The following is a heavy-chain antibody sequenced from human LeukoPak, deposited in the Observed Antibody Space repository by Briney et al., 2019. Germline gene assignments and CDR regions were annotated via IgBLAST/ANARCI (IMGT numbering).Heavy chain of an antibody. V-gene: IGHV3-23*01. J-gene: IGHJ6*03. D-gene: IGHD3-10*01. Sequence: GGSLRLSCAASGFTFSSYGMSWVRQAPGKGLEWVSAISGSGGSTYYADSAKGRFTISRDNSKNTLYLQMNSLRAEDTAVYYCAKDKGTMVRGNYYYMDVWGKGTTVTISS. CDR2: ISGSGGST. CDR3: AKDKGTMVRGNYYYMDV. CDR1: GFTFSSYG.